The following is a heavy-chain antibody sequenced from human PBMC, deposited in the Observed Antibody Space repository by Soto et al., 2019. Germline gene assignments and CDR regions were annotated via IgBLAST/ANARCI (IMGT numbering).Heavy chain of an antibody. D-gene: IGHD2-2*01. CDR2: ITGSTGTT. J-gene: IGHJ6*03. V-gene: IGHV3-23*01. Sequence: EVQVLESGGGSVQPGGSLRLSCAASGFTFSNFAMSWVRHAPGKGLEWVSEITGSTGTTYYADSVKGRFIISRDNSKNTLHLQMNSLRAEDTAVYYCAKDTSSSPYYMDVWGKGTTVIVSS. CDR3: AKDTSSSPYYMDV. CDR1: GFTFSNFA.